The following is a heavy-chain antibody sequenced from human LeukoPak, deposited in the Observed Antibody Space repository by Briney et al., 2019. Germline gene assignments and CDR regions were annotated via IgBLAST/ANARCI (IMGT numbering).Heavy chain of an antibody. CDR2: IRYDGTKT. V-gene: IGHV3-30*02. CDR1: TFTFSDYG. J-gene: IGHJ5*02. D-gene: IGHD3-10*01. CDR3: TTSVGSGNEGKGFEVFHDWFDP. Sequence: GGSLRLSCIGSTFTFSDYGMHWVRQAPGKGLEWVAFIRYDGTKTYYADSAKGRFTISRDNSKNTLYLQMNSLKTEDTAVYYCTTSVGSGNEGKGFEVFHDWFDPWGQGTLVTVSS.